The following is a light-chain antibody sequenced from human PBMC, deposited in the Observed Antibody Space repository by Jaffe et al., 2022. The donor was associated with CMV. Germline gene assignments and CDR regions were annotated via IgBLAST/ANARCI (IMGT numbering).Light chain of an antibody. J-gene: IGLJ3*02. CDR3: HSADSSGTSWV. CDR1: ALPKQF. V-gene: IGLV3-25*01. Sequence: SYELIQSPSVSVSPGQTARITCSGAALPKQFAYWYQQKPGQAPVLVTYKDNVRPSGIPERFSGSSSGTTATLTISGVQTGDEADYYCHSADSSGTSWVFGGGTKLTVL. CDR2: KDN.